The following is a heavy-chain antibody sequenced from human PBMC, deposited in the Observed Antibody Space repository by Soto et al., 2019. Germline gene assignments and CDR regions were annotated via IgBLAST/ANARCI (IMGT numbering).Heavy chain of an antibody. CDR2: IYYSGST. Sequence: QVQLQESGPGLVKPSQTLSLTCTVSGGSISSGGYYWSWIRQHPGKGLEWIGYIYYSGSTYYNPSLKSRVTISVDTSKNQFSLKLSSVTAADTAVYYCARDSAPDCSSTSCYTADYGMVVWGQGTTVTVSS. D-gene: IGHD2-2*02. V-gene: IGHV4-31*03. CDR1: GGSISSGGYY. CDR3: ARDSAPDCSSTSCYTADYGMVV. J-gene: IGHJ6*02.